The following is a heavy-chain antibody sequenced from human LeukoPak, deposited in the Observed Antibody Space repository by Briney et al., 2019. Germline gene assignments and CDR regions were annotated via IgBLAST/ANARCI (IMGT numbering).Heavy chain of an antibody. CDR1: GASISSNSYC. V-gene: IGHV4-39*07. D-gene: IGHD3-22*01. CDR3: ARNTRSGYYQLPPDY. Sequence: SETLSLTCTVSGASISSNSYCWGWIRQPPGKGLEWIGSISYSESTYYNPSLKTRVTMSIDTSKNQFSLELSSVTAADTAVYYCARNTRSGYYQLPPDYWGQGTLVTVSS. J-gene: IGHJ4*02. CDR2: ISYSEST.